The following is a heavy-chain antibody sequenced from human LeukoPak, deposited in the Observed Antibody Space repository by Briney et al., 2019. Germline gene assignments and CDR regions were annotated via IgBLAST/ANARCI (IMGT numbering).Heavy chain of an antibody. V-gene: IGHV1-18*01. CDR1: GYTFTSYG. J-gene: IGHJ4*02. D-gene: IGHD1-26*01. CDR3: AREIYQWELLPLDY. CDR2: ISAYNGNT. Sequence: ASVKVSCTASGYTFTSYGISWVRQAPGQGLEWMGWISAYNGNTNYAQKLQGRVTMTTDTSTSTAYMELRSLRSDDTAVYYCAREIYQWELLPLDYWGQGTLVTVSS.